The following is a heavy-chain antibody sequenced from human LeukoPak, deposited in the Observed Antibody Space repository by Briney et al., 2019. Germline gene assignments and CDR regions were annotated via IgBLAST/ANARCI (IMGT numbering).Heavy chain of an antibody. D-gene: IGHD2-15*01. J-gene: IGHJ4*02. CDR1: GGSISYYY. Sequence: PSETLSLTCTVSGGSISYYYWSWIRQSPGKGLEWIGSIYYNGSTNYNPSLKSRVTISVDMSKNQFSLKVTSVTAADTAIYYCARKGGHFDYWGQGTLVTVSS. CDR2: IYYNGST. CDR3: ARKGGHFDY. V-gene: IGHV4-59*01.